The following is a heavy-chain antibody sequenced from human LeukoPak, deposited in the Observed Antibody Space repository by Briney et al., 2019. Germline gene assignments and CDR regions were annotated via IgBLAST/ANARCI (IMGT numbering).Heavy chain of an antibody. CDR2: IYPSGST. J-gene: IGHJ4*02. CDR1: GGSFSGYY. Sequence: PSETLSLTCAVYGGSFSGYYWSWIRQPAGKGLEWIGRIYPSGSTNYNPSLKSRLTMSVDTSKNQFSLKLSSVSAADTALYYCARDYFGSGSDEYYFDYWGQGTLVTVSS. D-gene: IGHD3-10*01. V-gene: IGHV4-59*10. CDR3: ARDYFGSGSDEYYFDY.